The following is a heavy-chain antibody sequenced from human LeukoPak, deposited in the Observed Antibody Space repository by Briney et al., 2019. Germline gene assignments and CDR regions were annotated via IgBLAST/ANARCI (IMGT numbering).Heavy chain of an antibody. CDR3: ARSSMVIYYYYYYMDV. CDR2: INHSGST. Sequence: SETLSLTCAVYGGSFSGYYWSWIRQPPGKGLEWIGEINHSGSTNYNPSLKSRVTISVDTSKNQFSLKLSSVTAADTAVYYCARSSMVIYYYYYYMDVWGKGTTVTVSS. D-gene: IGHD5-18*01. V-gene: IGHV4-34*01. J-gene: IGHJ6*03. CDR1: GGSFSGYY.